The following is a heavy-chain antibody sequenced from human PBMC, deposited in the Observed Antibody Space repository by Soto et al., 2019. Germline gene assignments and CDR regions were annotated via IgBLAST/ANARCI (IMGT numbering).Heavy chain of an antibody. J-gene: IGHJ6*02. D-gene: IGHD2-2*01. CDR1: GDSVSSNSAA. CDR2: TYYRSKWYN. CDR3: ARAVFRVVVPAAMNGMDV. Sequence: PAQTLSLTCAISGDSVSSNSAAWNWIRQSPSRGLEWLGRTYYRSKWYNDYAVSVKSRITINPDTSKNQFSLQLNSVTPEDTAVYYCARAVFRVVVPAAMNGMDVWGQGTTVTVS. V-gene: IGHV6-1*01.